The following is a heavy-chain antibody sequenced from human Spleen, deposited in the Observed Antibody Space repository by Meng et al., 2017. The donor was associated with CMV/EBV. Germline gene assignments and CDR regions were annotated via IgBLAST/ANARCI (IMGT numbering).Heavy chain of an antibody. CDR2: INPNSGDI. CDR1: GYTFTAYY. Sequence: ASVKVSCKASGYTFTAYYIHWVRQAPGQGLEWMGWINPNSGDINYAQNFHDRVTMTRDTSISTAYMELSRLRSDDSAAFYCVRGLPRYCNLTSCRNYYNMDVWGQGTTVTVSS. CDR3: VRGLPRYCNLTSCRNYYNMDV. V-gene: IGHV1-2*02. D-gene: IGHD2-2*01. J-gene: IGHJ6*02.